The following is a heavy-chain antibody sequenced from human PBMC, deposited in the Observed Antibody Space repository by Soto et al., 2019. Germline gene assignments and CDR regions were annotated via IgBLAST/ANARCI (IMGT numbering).Heavy chain of an antibody. CDR3: ARVACSSTSCYEQNDAFDI. Sequence: GGPLRLSCAASGFTFSSYWMSWVRQAPGKGLEWVANIKQDGSEKYYVDSVKGRFTISRDNAKNSLYLQMNSLRAEDTAVYYCARVACSSTSCYEQNDAFDIWGQGTMVTVSS. CDR2: IKQDGSEK. D-gene: IGHD2-2*01. CDR1: GFTFSSYW. J-gene: IGHJ3*02. V-gene: IGHV3-7*03.